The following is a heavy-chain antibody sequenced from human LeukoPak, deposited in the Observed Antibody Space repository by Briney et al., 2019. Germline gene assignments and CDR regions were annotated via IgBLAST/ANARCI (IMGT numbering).Heavy chain of an antibody. D-gene: IGHD1-26*01. CDR1: GGSIDSDY. Sequence: ETLSLTCTVSGGSIDSDYWSWIRQPPGKGLEWVSSISSSSSYIYYADSVKDRFTISRDNAKNSLYLQMNSLRAEDTAVYYCARAEVGATAVYDGMDVWGQGTSVTVSS. CDR3: ARAEVGATAVYDGMDV. V-gene: IGHV3-21*01. J-gene: IGHJ6*02. CDR2: ISSSSSYI.